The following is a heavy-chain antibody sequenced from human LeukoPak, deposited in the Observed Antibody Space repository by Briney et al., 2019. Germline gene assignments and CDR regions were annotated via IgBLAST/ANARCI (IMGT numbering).Heavy chain of an antibody. V-gene: IGHV7-4-1*02. Sequence: ASVKVSCKASGYTFTGYYIHWVRQAPGQGLEWMGWINTNTGNPTYAQGFTGRFVFSLDTSVSTAYLQISSLKAEDTAVYYCARAGYCSGGSCYLDYWGQGTLVTVSS. CDR3: ARAGYCSGGSCYLDY. CDR1: GYTFTGYY. D-gene: IGHD2-15*01. J-gene: IGHJ4*02. CDR2: INTNTGNP.